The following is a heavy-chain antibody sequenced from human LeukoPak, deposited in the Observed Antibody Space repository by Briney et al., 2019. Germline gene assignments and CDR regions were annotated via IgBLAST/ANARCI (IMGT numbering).Heavy chain of an antibody. CDR2: ISAYNGNT. CDR3: ARDAPDYYDSSGYPLGAFDI. Sequence: ASVKVSCTASGYTFTSYGISWVRQAPGQGLEWMGWISAYNGNTNYAQKLQGRVTMTTDTSTSTAYMELRSLRSDDTAVYYCARDAPDYYDSSGYPLGAFDIWGQGTMVTVSS. J-gene: IGHJ3*02. CDR1: GYTFTSYG. D-gene: IGHD3-22*01. V-gene: IGHV1-18*01.